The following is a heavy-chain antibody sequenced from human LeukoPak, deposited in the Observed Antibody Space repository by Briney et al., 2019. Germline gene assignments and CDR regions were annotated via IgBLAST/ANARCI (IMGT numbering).Heavy chain of an antibody. Sequence: GGSLRLSCAASGFTFTSYAMSWVRQAPGKGLEWVSAISGSGGTANYADSVKGRFTISRDNSKNTLYLQMNSLRAEDTAVYYCAKEIDSNGYYDYWGQGTLVTVSS. CDR3: AKEIDSNGYYDY. CDR2: ISGSGGTA. V-gene: IGHV3-23*01. D-gene: IGHD3-22*01. CDR1: GFTFTSYA. J-gene: IGHJ4*02.